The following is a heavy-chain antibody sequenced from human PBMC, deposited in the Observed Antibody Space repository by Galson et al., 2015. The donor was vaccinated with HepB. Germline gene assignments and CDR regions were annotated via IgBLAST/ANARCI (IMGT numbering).Heavy chain of an antibody. Sequence: CIRPSCEASGVSCSSYRLNWVGQAPGAGLEWASATTTKSSYIYNHDPVKGRFTISRDNAKNSLYLQMNSLSAEDTAVYYCARVEYSSSWYLDYWGQGTLVTVSS. CDR1: GVSCSSYR. D-gene: IGHD6-13*01. J-gene: IGHJ4*02. CDR3: ARVEYSSSWYLDY. V-gene: IGHV3-21*01. CDR2: TTTKSSYI.